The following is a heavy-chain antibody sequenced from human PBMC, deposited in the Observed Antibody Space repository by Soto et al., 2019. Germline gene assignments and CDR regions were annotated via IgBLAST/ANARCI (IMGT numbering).Heavy chain of an antibody. CDR3: ARSGLLTNFDY. V-gene: IGHV2-5*02. D-gene: IGHD3-10*01. J-gene: IGHJ4*02. CDR1: GFSLSTDRVA. CDR2: VYWDDDK. Sequence: QITLKESGPTLVKPTQTLTLTCTFSGFSLSTDRVAVGWIRQPPGKALEWLTLVYWDDDKRYSPSLKSRLTITKDTSKNQVVLTMTNMDPVDTATYYCARSGLLTNFDYWGQGTLVTVSS.